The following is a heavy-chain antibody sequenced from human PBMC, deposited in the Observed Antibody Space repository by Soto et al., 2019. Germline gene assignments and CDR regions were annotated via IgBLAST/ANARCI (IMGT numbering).Heavy chain of an antibody. D-gene: IGHD2-15*01. CDR1: VGTFSSYT. J-gene: IGHJ2*01. Sequence: QVQLVQSGAEVKKPGSSVKVSCKASVGTFSSYTISWVRQAPGQGLEWMGRIIPILGIANYAQKFQGRVTITADKSTSTAYMELSSLRSEDTAVYYCARRGPMAAWYFDLWGRGTLVTVSS. CDR2: IIPILGIA. CDR3: ARRGPMAAWYFDL. V-gene: IGHV1-69*02.